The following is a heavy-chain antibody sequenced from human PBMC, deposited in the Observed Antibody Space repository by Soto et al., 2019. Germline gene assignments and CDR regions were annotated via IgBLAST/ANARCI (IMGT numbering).Heavy chain of an antibody. CDR3: ATPYYGSGSYDAFDI. D-gene: IGHD3-10*01. V-gene: IGHV5-51*01. CDR2: IYPGDSDT. Sequence: PGESLKISCKGSGYSSTSYWIGWVRQMPGKGLEWMGIIYPGDSDTRYSPSFQGQVTISADKSISTAYLQWSSLKASDTAMYYCATPYYGSGSYDAFDIWGQGTMVTVSS. J-gene: IGHJ3*02. CDR1: GYSSTSYW.